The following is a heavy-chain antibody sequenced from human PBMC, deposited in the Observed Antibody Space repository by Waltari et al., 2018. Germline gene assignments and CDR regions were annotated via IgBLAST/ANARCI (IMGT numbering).Heavy chain of an antibody. CDR3: ARDYCDRTNCHGMDV. J-gene: IGHJ6*02. Sequence: QVQLVESGGGVVQPGRSLRLSCAASEFTFSYYAMHWVRQAPGKGLEWVAVISYNGRNIYYVDSVKGRFTISRDNSKKMLYLQMNSLRAEDTAVYYCARDYCDRTNCHGMDVWGQGTTVTVSS. CDR2: ISYNGRNI. V-gene: IGHV3-30*04. CDR1: EFTFSYYA. D-gene: IGHD3-22*01.